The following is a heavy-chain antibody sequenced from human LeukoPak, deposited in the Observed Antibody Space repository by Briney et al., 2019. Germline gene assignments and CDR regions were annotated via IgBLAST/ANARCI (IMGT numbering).Heavy chain of an antibody. Sequence: PGGSLRLSCAATGFTFSSYGMSWVRQAPGKGLEWVSRISGSGGSTYYADSVKGRFTISRDNSKNTLYLQMNSLRAEDTAVYYCARSYYDSSGKVPPRYWGQGTLVTVSS. D-gene: IGHD3-22*01. CDR3: ARSYYDSSGKVPPRY. CDR1: GFTFSSYG. J-gene: IGHJ4*02. CDR2: ISGSGGST. V-gene: IGHV3-23*01.